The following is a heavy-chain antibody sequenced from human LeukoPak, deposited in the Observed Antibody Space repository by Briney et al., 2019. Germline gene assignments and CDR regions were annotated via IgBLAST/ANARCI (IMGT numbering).Heavy chain of an antibody. Sequence: SVKVSCKASGGTFSSYAISWVRQAPGQGLEWMGGIIPIFGTANYAQKFQGRVTITADESTSTAYMEQSSLRYEETAVYYWARGLSGTGDQWGQGTLVTVSS. J-gene: IGHJ4*02. D-gene: IGHD1-1*01. CDR2: IIPIFGTA. CDR3: ARGLSGTGDQ. CDR1: GGTFSSYA. V-gene: IGHV1-69*13.